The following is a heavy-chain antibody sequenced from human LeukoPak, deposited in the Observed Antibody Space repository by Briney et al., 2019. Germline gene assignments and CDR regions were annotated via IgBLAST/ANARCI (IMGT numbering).Heavy chain of an antibody. CDR1: GGSILSTNW. CDR3: AREPGFDSSGYLNWFDP. CDR2: VHLSGAS. D-gene: IGHD3-22*01. Sequence: SETLSLTCAVSGGSILSTNWWSWVRQPPGKGLEWIGEVHLSGASNYNPSLKSRVSMSIDKSRNHLSLELTSVTAADTAIYYCAREPGFDSSGYLNWFDPWGQGTLVTVSS. V-gene: IGHV4-4*02. J-gene: IGHJ5*02.